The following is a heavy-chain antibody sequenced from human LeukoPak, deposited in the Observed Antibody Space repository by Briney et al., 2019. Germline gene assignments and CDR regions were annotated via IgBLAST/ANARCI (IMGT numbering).Heavy chain of an antibody. J-gene: IGHJ4*02. CDR3: ARDLSGYGGNFDY. V-gene: IGHV4-4*07. Sequence: SETLSLTRTVSGDSISSYYWSWIRQPAGKGLEWIGRIYTTGSTNYNPSLKSRVTMSVDTSKNQFSLKLSSVTAADTAVYYCARDLSGYGGNFDYWGQGTLVTVSS. CDR2: IYTTGST. CDR1: GDSISSYY. D-gene: IGHD5-12*01.